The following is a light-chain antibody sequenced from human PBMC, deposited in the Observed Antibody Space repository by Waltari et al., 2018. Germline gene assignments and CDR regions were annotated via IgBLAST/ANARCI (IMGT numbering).Light chain of an antibody. CDR1: SSDVGGSNY. CDR2: DVS. Sequence: QSALTQPASVSGSPGQSITIPCTGTSSDVGGSNYVSWYQQHPGKAPNPMIYDVSKRPSGVSNRFSGSKSGNTASLTISGLQAEDEADYYCSSYTSSSVYVFGTGTKVTVL. CDR3: SSYTSSSVYV. V-gene: IGLV2-14*01. J-gene: IGLJ1*01.